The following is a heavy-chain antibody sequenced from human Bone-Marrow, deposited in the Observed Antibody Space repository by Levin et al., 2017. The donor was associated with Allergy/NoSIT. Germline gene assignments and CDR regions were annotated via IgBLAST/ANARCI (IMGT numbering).Heavy chain of an antibody. CDR3: ARVEYSFGSGSPFDY. CDR1: GGSVSSGGRY. CDR2: VHYSGIT. V-gene: IGHV4-31*03. D-gene: IGHD3-10*01. Sequence: LSLTCSVSGGSVSSGGRYWSWIRQLPGKGLEWIAYVHYSGITYYNPSLKSRLSVPLDTSRNQFSLKLTSVTAADTAVYYCARVEYSFGSGSPFDYWGQGTLVTVSS. J-gene: IGHJ4*02.